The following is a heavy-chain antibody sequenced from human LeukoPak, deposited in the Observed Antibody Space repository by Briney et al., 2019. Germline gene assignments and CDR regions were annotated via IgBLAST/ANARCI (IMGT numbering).Heavy chain of an antibody. CDR1: GFTFSNYG. CDR3: AKGSGGDYFPYYYYGMDV. D-gene: IGHD4-17*01. CDR2: ISYDGSNK. J-gene: IGHJ6*02. Sequence: GRSLRLSRAASGFTFSNYGMHWVRQAPGKGLEWVAVISYDGSNKYYADSVKGRFTISRDNSKNTLYLQMNSLRAEDTAVYYCAKGSGGDYFPYYYYGMDVWGQGTTVTVSS. V-gene: IGHV3-30*18.